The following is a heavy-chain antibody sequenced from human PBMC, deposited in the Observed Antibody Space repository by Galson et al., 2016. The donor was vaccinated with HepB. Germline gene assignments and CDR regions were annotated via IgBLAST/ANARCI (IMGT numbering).Heavy chain of an antibody. CDR1: GGSVSGGTDY. D-gene: IGHD1-1*01. Sequence: TLSLTCTVSGGSVSGGTDYWSWIRQPPGKGLEWIGHMYSSGRTKYNPSLKSRVTMSVDSSKNQCSLKVTSVTAADTAVYYCARGRYQKVVGYNHHYGMDVWGQGTTVTVSS. CDR3: ARGRYQKVVGYNHHYGMDV. V-gene: IGHV4-61*01. J-gene: IGHJ6*02. CDR2: MYSSGRT.